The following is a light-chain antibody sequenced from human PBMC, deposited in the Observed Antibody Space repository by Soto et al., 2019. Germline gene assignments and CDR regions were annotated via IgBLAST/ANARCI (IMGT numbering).Light chain of an antibody. J-gene: IGLJ1*01. CDR2: NNH. V-gene: IGLV1-44*01. CDR3: AAWDDSLDGYV. Sequence: QSVLTQRPSASGIPGQRVTISCSGSRFNIGSNNVNWYQHLPGTAPRLLTFNNHLRPSGVPDRFSGSKSGTSASLAISGLQSEDEGDYYCAAWDDSLDGYVFGTGSKVTV. CDR1: RFNIGSNN.